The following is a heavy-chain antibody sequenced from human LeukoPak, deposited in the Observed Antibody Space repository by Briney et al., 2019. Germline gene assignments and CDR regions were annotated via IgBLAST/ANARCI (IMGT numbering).Heavy chain of an antibody. J-gene: IGHJ4*02. Sequence: GASVKVSCKASGYTFTTYGISWVRQAPGQGLEWVGGIIPIFGTTKYAQKFQGRVTITADKSTSTVYMELTSLKSEDTAVYYCAKTYYYGSGSYYQIDYWGQGTLVTVSS. V-gene: IGHV1-69*06. CDR2: IIPIFGTT. CDR3: AKTYYYGSGSYYQIDY. CDR1: GYTFTTYG. D-gene: IGHD3-10*01.